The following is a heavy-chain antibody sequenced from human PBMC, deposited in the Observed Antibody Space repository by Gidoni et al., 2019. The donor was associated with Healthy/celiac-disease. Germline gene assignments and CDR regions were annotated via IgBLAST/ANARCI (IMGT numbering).Heavy chain of an antibody. CDR3: ARAHGIRQWLGTDY. V-gene: IGHV3-66*02. CDR1: GFCVSSNY. CDR2: IYSGGST. J-gene: IGHJ4*02. Sequence: EVQLVESGGGLVQPGGSLRLSCAASGFCVSSNYMSWVRQAPGQGLECVSVIYSGGSTYYADSVKGRFTISRDNSKNTLYLQMNSLRAEDTAVYYCARAHGIRQWLGTDYWGQGTLVTVSS. D-gene: IGHD6-19*01.